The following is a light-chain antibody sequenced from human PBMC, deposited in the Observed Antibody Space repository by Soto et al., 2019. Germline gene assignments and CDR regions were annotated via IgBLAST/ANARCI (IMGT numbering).Light chain of an antibody. Sequence: QSVLTQPASVSGSPGQSITISCTGTSSDVGSYNLASWYQQYPGKAPKLMIYEGSKRPSGVSNRFSGSKSGNTASLTISGLQAEDEADYYCCSYAGSSTYVFGTGTKVTVL. J-gene: IGLJ1*01. CDR1: SSDVGSYNL. V-gene: IGLV2-23*01. CDR3: CSYAGSSTYV. CDR2: EGS.